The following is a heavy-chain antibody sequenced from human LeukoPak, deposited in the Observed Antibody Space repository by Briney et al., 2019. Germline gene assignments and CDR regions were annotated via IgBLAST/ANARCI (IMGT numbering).Heavy chain of an antibody. CDR1: GGTFSSYA. D-gene: IGHD3-3*01. J-gene: IGHJ3*01. CDR2: IIPIFGTA. V-gene: IGHV1-69*05. CDR3: AGSRGLRFMECPL. Sequence: SVKVSCKASGGTFSSYAISWVRQAPGQGLEWMGGIIPIFGTANYAQKFQGRVTITTDESTSTVYMEMSSLTSEDTAMFYCAGSRGLRFMECPLWGQGTMVIVSS.